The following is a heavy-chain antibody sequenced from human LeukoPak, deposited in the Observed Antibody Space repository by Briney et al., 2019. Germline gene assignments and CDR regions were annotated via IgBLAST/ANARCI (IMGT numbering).Heavy chain of an antibody. J-gene: IGHJ4*02. Sequence: GESLKISYKGSGYSFTNYWIGWVRQMPGKGLEWMGIIYPGDSDIRYSPSFQGHITISADKSISSAYLQWSSLKASDTAMYYCALTGNSLPFDFWGQGTLVTVSS. CDR1: GYSFTNYW. CDR3: ALTGNSLPFDF. CDR2: IYPGDSDI. V-gene: IGHV5-51*01.